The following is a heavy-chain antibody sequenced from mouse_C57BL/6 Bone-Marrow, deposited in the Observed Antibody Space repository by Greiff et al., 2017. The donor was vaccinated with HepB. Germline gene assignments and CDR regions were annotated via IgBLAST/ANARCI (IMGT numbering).Heavy chain of an antibody. V-gene: IGHV1-81*01. CDR3: ASPPIYYYGSSPAFDV. Sequence: QVQLQQSGAELARPGASVKLSCKASGYTFTSYGISWVKQRTGQGLEWIGEIYPRSGNTYYNEKFKGKSTLTAEKSSSTAYMELRSLTSEASAVYCGASPPIYYYGSSPAFDVWGTGTTVTVSS. CDR2: IYPRSGNT. J-gene: IGHJ1*03. CDR1: GYTFTSYG. D-gene: IGHD1-1*01.